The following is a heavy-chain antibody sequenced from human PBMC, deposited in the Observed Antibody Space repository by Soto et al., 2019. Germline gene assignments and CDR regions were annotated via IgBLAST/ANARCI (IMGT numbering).Heavy chain of an antibody. D-gene: IGHD6-19*01. J-gene: IGHJ4*02. CDR1: GFTFSSYA. CDR3: ARETIAVAGTDFDY. CDR2: ISYDGSNK. Sequence: QVQLVESGGGVVQPGRSLRLSCAASGFTFSSYAMHWVRQAPGKGLEWVAVISYDGSNKYYADSVKGRFTISRDNSKNTLYLQMNSLRPEDTAVYYCARETIAVAGTDFDYWGQGTLVTVSS. V-gene: IGHV3-30-3*01.